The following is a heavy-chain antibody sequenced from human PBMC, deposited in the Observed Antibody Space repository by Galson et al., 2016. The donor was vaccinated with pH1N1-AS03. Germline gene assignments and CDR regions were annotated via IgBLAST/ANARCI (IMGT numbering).Heavy chain of an antibody. J-gene: IGHJ4*02. Sequence: SLRLSCAASGFSFSTYWMSWVRQAPGKGPEWVANIHPDGSEKYYGDSVKGRFTISRDNSKNSLVLQMNSLRAEDTAVYYCGRELWGGCEYWGQGTLVTVSS. CDR2: IHPDGSEK. CDR3: GRELWGGCEY. CDR1: GFSFSTYW. D-gene: IGHD3-3*01. V-gene: IGHV3-7*03.